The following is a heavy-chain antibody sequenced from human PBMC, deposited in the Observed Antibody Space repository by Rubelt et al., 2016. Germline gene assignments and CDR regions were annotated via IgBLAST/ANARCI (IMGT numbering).Heavy chain of an antibody. CDR1: GFTVRTHG. D-gene: IGHD6-6*01. J-gene: IGHJ4*02. CDR2: IDGGGGST. V-gene: IGHV3-23*04. CDR3: ARGLLSTIAARQGYY. Sequence: EVQLVESGGGLVQPGGSLRLSCAASGFTVRTHGLTWVRQAPGKGLEWVSTIDGGGGSTYYAESVKGRLTISRDNSKNSLYLQMNSLRAEDTAVYYCARGLLSTIAARQGYYWGQGTLVTVSS.